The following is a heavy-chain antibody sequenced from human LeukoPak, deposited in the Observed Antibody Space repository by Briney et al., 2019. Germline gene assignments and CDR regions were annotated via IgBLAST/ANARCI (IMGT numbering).Heavy chain of an antibody. Sequence: GASAKVSCKVSGYTLTELSMHWVRQAPGKGLEWMGGFDPEDGETIYAQKFQGRVTMTEDTSTDTAYMELSSLRSEDTAVYYCATALYGSGSEPFDYWGQGTLVTVSS. CDR3: ATALYGSGSEPFDY. CDR1: GYTLTELS. D-gene: IGHD3-10*01. CDR2: FDPEDGET. J-gene: IGHJ4*02. V-gene: IGHV1-24*01.